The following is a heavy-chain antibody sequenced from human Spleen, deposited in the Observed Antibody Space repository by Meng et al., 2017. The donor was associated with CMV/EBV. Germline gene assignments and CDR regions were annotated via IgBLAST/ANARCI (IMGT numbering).Heavy chain of an antibody. V-gene: IGHV3-23*01. CDR2: INSIDDNA. J-gene: IGHJ4*02. Sequence: GACGLMSSSDAMTWDRQEPGKRVEWVSSINSIDDNAYYTDYVGGGITISKDSSKNNIYLQMNSLRDEDTAVYYCAKALLNSWHPYDYWGQGTLVTVSS. CDR1: GLMSSSDA. CDR3: AKALLNSWHPYDY. D-gene: IGHD4-11*01.